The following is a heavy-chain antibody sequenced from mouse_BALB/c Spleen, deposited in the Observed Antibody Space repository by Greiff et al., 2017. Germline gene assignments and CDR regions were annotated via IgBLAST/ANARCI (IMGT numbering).Heavy chain of an antibody. CDR2: IWSGGST. V-gene: IGHV2-2*02. Sequence: VQLVESGPGLVQPSQSLSITCTVSGFSLTSYGVHWVRQSPGKGLEWLGVIWSGGSTDYNAAFISRLSISKDNSKSQVFFKMNSLQANDTAIYYCARNEGNYYGSSPFAYWGQGTLVTVSA. D-gene: IGHD1-1*01. CDR1: GFSLTSYG. CDR3: ARNEGNYYGSSPFAY. J-gene: IGHJ3*01.